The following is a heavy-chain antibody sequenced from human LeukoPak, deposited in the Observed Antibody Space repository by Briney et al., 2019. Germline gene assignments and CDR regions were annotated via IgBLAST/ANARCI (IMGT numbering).Heavy chain of an antibody. Sequence: ASVKVSCKASGYTFTGYYMHWVRQAPGQGLEWMGWINPNSGGTNYAQKFQGRVTMTRDTSISTAYMELSRLRSDDTAAYYCARAYYYDSSGYYDDYWGQGTLVTVSS. J-gene: IGHJ4*02. V-gene: IGHV1-2*02. CDR2: INPNSGGT. CDR3: ARAYYYDSSGYYDDY. D-gene: IGHD3-22*01. CDR1: GYTFTGYY.